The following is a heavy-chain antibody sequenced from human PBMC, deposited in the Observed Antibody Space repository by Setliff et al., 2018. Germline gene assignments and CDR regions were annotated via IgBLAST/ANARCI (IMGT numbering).Heavy chain of an antibody. J-gene: IGHJ4*02. CDR3: AKDGSGSYDYLDY. D-gene: IGHD6-13*01. Sequence: GGSLRLSCAASGFTFNNYAMSWVRQAPGKGLEWVLSISASGGSTYYADSVKGRFTISRDNSKNTLYLQMNSLRAEDTAVYYCAKDGSGSYDYLDYWGQGTLVTVSS. V-gene: IGHV3-23*01. CDR1: GFTFNNYA. CDR2: ISASGGST.